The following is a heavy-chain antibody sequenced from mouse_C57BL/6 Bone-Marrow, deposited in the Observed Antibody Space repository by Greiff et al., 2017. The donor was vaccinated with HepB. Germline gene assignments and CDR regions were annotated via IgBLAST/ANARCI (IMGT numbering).Heavy chain of an antibody. Sequence: VHLVESGPELVKPGASVKISCKASGYAFSSSWMNWVKQRPGKGLEWIGRIYPGDGDTNYNGKFKGKATLTADKSSSTAYMKLSSLTSEDSAVYFCARGGTGSFDYWGQGTTLTVSS. D-gene: IGHD4-1*01. CDR3: ARGGTGSFDY. CDR2: IYPGDGDT. CDR1: GYAFSSSW. V-gene: IGHV1-82*01. J-gene: IGHJ2*01.